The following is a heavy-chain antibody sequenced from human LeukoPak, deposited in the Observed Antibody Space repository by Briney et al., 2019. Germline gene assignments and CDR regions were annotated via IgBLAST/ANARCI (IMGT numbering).Heavy chain of an antibody. J-gene: IGHJ4*02. CDR2: IYPSDSDT. V-gene: IGHV5-51*01. CDR1: GYSFIGYW. Sequence: GESLKISCKGSGYSFIGYWIAWVRQMPGKGLEWMGVIYPSDSDTRYSPSFQGQVTISADKSINTAYLQWSSLKASDTAMYYCARHYYGSGSSGQSDYWGQGTLVSVSS. CDR3: ARHYYGSGSSGQSDY. D-gene: IGHD3-10*01.